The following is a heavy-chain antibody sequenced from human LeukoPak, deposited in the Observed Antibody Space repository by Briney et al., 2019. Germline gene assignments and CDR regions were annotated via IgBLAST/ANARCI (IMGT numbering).Heavy chain of an antibody. J-gene: IGHJ4*02. V-gene: IGHV1-2*02. Sequence: ASVKVSCKASGYTFTGYYMHWVRQAPGQGLEWMGWINPNSGGTNYAQKFQGRVTMTRDTSISTAYMELSRLRSDDTAVYYCARGRYYDSSGYQFWGQGTLVTVSS. D-gene: IGHD3-22*01. CDR1: GYTFTGYY. CDR3: ARGRYYDSSGYQF. CDR2: INPNSGGT.